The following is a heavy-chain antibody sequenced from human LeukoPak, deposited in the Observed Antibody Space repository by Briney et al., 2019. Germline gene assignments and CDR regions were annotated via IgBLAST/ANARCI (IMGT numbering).Heavy chain of an antibody. V-gene: IGHV3-30-3*01. J-gene: IGHJ5*02. CDR1: GFTFSSHA. CDR3: VGEVGSRQMNS. Sequence: PGRSLRLSCSVSGFTFSSHAMHWVRQAPGKGLECVAYISYDGSFQYHADSVKGRFTISRDNSKDIQYLQMNSLRVDDSATYYCVGEVGSRQMNSWGQGTLVTVSS. D-gene: IGHD1-26*01. CDR2: ISYDGSFQ.